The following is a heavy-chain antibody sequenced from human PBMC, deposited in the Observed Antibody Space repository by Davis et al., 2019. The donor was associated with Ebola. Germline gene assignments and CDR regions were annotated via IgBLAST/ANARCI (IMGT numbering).Heavy chain of an antibody. CDR3: ARQRGLRLPFGAFDI. CDR2: IYPVDSDT. V-gene: IGHV5-51*01. Sequence: PGGSLRLSCKGSGYSFANYWIGWVRQMPGKGLECMGIIYPVDSDTRYSPSFQGQVTISADRSISTAYLHWSSLKASDTAMYYCARQRGLRLPFGAFDIWGQGTKVTVSS. J-gene: IGHJ3*02. D-gene: IGHD1-26*01. CDR1: GYSFANYW.